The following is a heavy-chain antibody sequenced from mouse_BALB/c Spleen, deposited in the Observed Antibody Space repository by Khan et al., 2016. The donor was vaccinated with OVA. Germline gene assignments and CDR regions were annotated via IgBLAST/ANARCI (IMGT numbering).Heavy chain of an antibody. CDR3: ARTESHYYGSYVMDY. D-gene: IGHD1-2*01. CDR1: GFNIKDTY. CDR2: IDPATGNT. Sequence: VRLQQSGAELVKPGASVKLSCTTSGFNIKDTYMHWVKQRPEQGLEWIGRIDPATGNTKYDPKFQGQATITADTSSNTAYLHLSSLTSEDTAVYYCARTESHYYGSYVMDYWGQGTSVTVSS. J-gene: IGHJ4*01. V-gene: IGHV14-3*02.